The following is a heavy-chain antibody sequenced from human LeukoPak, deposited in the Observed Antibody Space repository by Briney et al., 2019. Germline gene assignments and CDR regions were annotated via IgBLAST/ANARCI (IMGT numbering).Heavy chain of an antibody. J-gene: IGHJ3*02. Sequence: SETLSLTCTVSGGSISSYYWSWIRQPAGKGLEWIGRIYTSGSTNYNPSLKSRVTMSVDTSKNQFSLKLSSVTAADTAVYYCARDLYSSSGRAFDIWGQGTMVTVSS. D-gene: IGHD6-6*01. CDR1: GGSISSYY. V-gene: IGHV4-4*07. CDR2: IYTSGST. CDR3: ARDLYSSSGRAFDI.